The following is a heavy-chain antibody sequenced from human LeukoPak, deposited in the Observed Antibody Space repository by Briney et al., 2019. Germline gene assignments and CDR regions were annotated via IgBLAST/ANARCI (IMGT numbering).Heavy chain of an antibody. J-gene: IGHJ4*02. Sequence: GGSLRLSCAASGFSFSHYTMNWVRQAPGKGLEWVSYISSSSSTIYYADSVKGRFTISRDNAKNSLYLQMNSLRAEDTAVYYCASVTMIVSGYFDYWGQGTLVTVSS. CDR1: GFSFSHYT. V-gene: IGHV3-48*01. CDR2: ISSSSSTI. CDR3: ASVTMIVSGYFDY. D-gene: IGHD3-22*01.